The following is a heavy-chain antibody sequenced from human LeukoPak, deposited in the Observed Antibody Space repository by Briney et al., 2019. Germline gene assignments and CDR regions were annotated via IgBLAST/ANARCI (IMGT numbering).Heavy chain of an antibody. V-gene: IGHV4-59*01. CDR1: GDSITPNY. CDR3: ARNVGSVTDY. J-gene: IGHJ4*02. CDR2: ISYSGST. Sequence: PSETLSLTCTVSGDSITPNYWNWIRQPPGKELEWIGYISYSGSTNYSPSLKSRVTMAVDTSKNQFSLKLNSVTAADTAVYYCARNVGSVTDYWGQGTLVTVSS. D-gene: IGHD6-25*01.